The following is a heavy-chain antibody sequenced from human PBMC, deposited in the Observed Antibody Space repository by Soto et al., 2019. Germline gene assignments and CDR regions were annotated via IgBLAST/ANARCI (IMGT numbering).Heavy chain of an antibody. Sequence: QVQLQQWGAGLLKPSETLSLTCAVYGGPFSGYYWSWIRQPPGKGLEWIGEINHSGSTNYNPSLKSRVTISVDTSKNQFSLKLTSVTAADTAVYYCARRRDYYDSSGDANDIWGQGTMVTVSS. CDR2: INHSGST. CDR1: GGPFSGYY. CDR3: ARRRDYYDSSGDANDI. V-gene: IGHV4-34*01. D-gene: IGHD3-22*01. J-gene: IGHJ3*02.